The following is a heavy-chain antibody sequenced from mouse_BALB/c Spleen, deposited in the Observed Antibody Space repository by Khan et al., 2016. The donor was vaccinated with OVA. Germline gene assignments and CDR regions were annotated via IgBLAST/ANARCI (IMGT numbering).Heavy chain of an antibody. Sequence: EVELVESGPGLVKPSQSLSLTCTVTGYSITSDYAWNWIRQFPGNKLEWMGYISYSGSTNYNPSLKSRISITRDTSKNQFFLQLNSVTTEDTATYYCARDGSRYNYAMDYWGQGTSFTVSS. V-gene: IGHV3-2*02. CDR2: ISYSGST. CDR1: GYSITSDYA. J-gene: IGHJ4*01. D-gene: IGHD2-3*01. CDR3: ARDGSRYNYAMDY.